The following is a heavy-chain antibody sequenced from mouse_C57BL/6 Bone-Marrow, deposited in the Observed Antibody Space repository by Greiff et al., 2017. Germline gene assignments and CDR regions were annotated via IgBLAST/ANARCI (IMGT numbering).Heavy chain of an antibody. CDR3: ARGRARSSWDYFDY. V-gene: IGHV5-4*03. CDR1: GFTFSSYA. D-gene: IGHD1-1*01. J-gene: IGHJ2*01. CDR2: ISDGGSYT. Sequence: EVKLMESGGGLVKPGGSLKLSCAASGFTFSSYAMSWVRQTPEKRLEWVATISDGGSYTYYPDNVKGRFTISRDNAKNNLYLQMSHLKSEDTAMYYCARGRARSSWDYFDYWGQGTTLTVSS.